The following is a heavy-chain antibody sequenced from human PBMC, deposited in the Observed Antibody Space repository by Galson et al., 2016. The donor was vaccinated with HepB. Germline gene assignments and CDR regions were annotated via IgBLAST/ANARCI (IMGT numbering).Heavy chain of an antibody. CDR2: MYNDGST. J-gene: IGHJ4*02. D-gene: IGHD6-19*01. CDR1: GFTVSRNH. Sequence: SLRLSCAASGFTVSRNHMSWFRQAPGKGPEWVSVMYNDGSTYYADTVKGRFTISRDNSKNTLYLQMDSLRDGDTAVYYCATDFGGWYPNWGQGTQVTVSS. CDR3: ATDFGGWYPN. V-gene: IGHV3-53*01.